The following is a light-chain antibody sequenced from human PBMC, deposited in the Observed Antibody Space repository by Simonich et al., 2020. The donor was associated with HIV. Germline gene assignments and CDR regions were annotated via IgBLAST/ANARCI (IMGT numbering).Light chain of an antibody. Sequence: DIVMTQSPDSLAVSLGERATINCKSSQSVFYSSNNENYLAWYQQKPGQPPKLLIYLASTRESVVPERFSGSGSGTDFTLTISSLQAEDVAVYYCQQYYSTPYTFGQGTKLEIK. V-gene: IGKV4-1*01. J-gene: IGKJ2*01. CDR3: QQYYSTPYT. CDR2: LAS. CDR1: QSVFYSSNNENY.